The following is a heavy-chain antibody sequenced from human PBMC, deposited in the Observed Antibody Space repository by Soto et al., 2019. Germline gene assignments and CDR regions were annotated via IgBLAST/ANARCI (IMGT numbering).Heavy chain of an antibody. D-gene: IGHD6-19*01. Sequence: QVQLVQSGAEVKKPGSSVKVSCKASGGTFSSYAISWVRQAPGQRLEWMGGIIPIFGTANYAQKFQGRVTITADESTSTYYMELSSLRSEETAVYYCATDIAVAGGGYYYYGMDVLGQGTTVTVSS. V-gene: IGHV1-69*01. CDR3: ATDIAVAGGGYYYYGMDV. CDR2: IIPIFGTA. CDR1: GGTFSSYA. J-gene: IGHJ6*02.